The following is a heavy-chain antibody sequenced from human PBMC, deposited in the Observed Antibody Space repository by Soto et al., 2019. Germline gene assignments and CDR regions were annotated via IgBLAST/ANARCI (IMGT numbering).Heavy chain of an antibody. CDR3: ARQEVGTGTETSPYYYYGMDV. V-gene: IGHV1-18*01. CDR2: ISAYNGNT. CDR1: GYTFTSYG. D-gene: IGHD1-7*01. J-gene: IGHJ6*02. Sequence: QVQLVQSGAEVKKPGASVKVSCKASGYTFTSYGISWVRQAPGQGLEWMGWISAYNGNTNYAQKLQGRVTMTTDTSTSTAYMELRSLRSDDTAVYYCARQEVGTGTETSPYYYYGMDVWGQGTTVTVSS.